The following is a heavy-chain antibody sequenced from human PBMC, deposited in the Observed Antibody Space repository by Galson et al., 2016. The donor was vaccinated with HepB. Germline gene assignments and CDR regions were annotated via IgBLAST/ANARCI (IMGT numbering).Heavy chain of an antibody. Sequence: SLRLSCAASGFTVSYNFMSWVRQAPGKGLEWVSVIHGGVTTSYYADSVEGRFTISRDTSKNTLYLPMSSLRAAGTAVYYCARPHSSAYRNAFGIWGQGTMVTVSS. CDR1: GFTVSYNF. D-gene: IGHD3-22*01. CDR3: ARPHSSAYRNAFGI. J-gene: IGHJ3*02. CDR2: IHGGVTTS. V-gene: IGHV3-66*02.